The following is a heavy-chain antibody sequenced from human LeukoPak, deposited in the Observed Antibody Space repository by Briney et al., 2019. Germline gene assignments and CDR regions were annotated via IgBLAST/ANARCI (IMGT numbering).Heavy chain of an antibody. J-gene: IGHJ3*02. Sequence: PSETLSLTCTVSGGSISSYYWSWIRQPPGKGLEWIGYIYYSGSTNYNPSLKSRVTISVDTSKNQFSLKLSSVTAADTAVYYCARTYCSSTSCPWGDAFDIWGQGTMVTVSS. V-gene: IGHV4-59*08. CDR2: IYYSGST. CDR1: GGSISSYY. D-gene: IGHD2-2*01. CDR3: ARTYCSSTSCPWGDAFDI.